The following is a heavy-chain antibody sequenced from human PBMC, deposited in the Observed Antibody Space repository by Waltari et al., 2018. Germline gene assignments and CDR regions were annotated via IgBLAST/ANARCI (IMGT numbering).Heavy chain of an antibody. CDR1: GGSISSYY. J-gene: IGHJ4*02. Sequence: QVQLQESGPGLVKPSETLSLTCTVSGGSISSYYWSWIRQPPGKGLEWIGYIYYSGSTNYNPSLKSRVTISVDTSKNQFSLKLSSVTAADTAVYYCARDQNDILTGYSQALDYWGQGTLVTVSS. D-gene: IGHD3-9*01. CDR3: ARDQNDILTGYSQALDY. CDR2: IYYSGST. V-gene: IGHV4-59*01.